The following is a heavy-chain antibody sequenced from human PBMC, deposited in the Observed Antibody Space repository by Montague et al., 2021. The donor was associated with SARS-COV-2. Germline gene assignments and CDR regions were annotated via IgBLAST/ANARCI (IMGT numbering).Heavy chain of an antibody. CDR2: IYYGRST. CDR3: ARQGGDIVVVIAIRGPCYFDY. V-gene: IGHV4-39*01. Sequence: SETLSLTCTVSGGSISSSSYYWGWIRQPPGKGLEWIGTIYYGRSTYYNPSLKSRVTISVDTSKNQFSLKLSSVTAADTAVYYCARQGGDIVVVIAIRGPCYFDYWGQGTLVTVSS. D-gene: IGHD2-21*01. J-gene: IGHJ4*02. CDR1: GGSISSSSYY.